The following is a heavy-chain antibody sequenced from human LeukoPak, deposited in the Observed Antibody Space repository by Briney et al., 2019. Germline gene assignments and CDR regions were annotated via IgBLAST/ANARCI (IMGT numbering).Heavy chain of an antibody. CDR2: ISSSSSYI. D-gene: IGHD3-3*01. J-gene: IGHJ3*02. CDR3: ARGMSGYYTNDAFDI. V-gene: IGHV3-21*01. CDR1: GFTLSSYS. Sequence: GGSLRLSCAASGFTLSSYSMNWVRQAPGKGLEWVSSISSSSSYIYYADSVKGRFTISRDNAKNSLYLQTNSLRAEDTAVYYCARGMSGYYTNDAFDIWGQGTMVTVSS.